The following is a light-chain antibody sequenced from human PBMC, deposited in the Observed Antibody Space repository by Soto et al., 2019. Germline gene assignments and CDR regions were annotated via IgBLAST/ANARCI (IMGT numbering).Light chain of an antibody. CDR3: QQYGSSRT. CDR2: GAS. V-gene: IGKV3-20*01. Sequence: VLTQSPGTLSLSPGERATLSCRASQSVSSSYLAWYQQKPGQAPRLLIYGASSRATGIPDRFSGSGSGTEFTLTISRLEPEDFAVYYCQQYGSSRTFGQGTKVDIK. J-gene: IGKJ1*01. CDR1: QSVSSSY.